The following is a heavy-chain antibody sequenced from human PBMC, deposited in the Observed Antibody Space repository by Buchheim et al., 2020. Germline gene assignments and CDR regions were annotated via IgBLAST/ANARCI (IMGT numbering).Heavy chain of an antibody. V-gene: IGHV4-59*01. CDR2: IYYSGST. Sequence: QVQLQESGPGLVKPSETLSLTCTVSGGSISSYYWSWIRQPPGKGLEWIGYIYYSGSTNYNPSLKSRVTISVDTSKNQFSLKLSSVTAADTAVYYCARASLYYYDSSGYFRAPRFDPWGQGTL. D-gene: IGHD3-22*01. CDR3: ARASLYYYDSSGYFRAPRFDP. CDR1: GGSISSYY. J-gene: IGHJ5*02.